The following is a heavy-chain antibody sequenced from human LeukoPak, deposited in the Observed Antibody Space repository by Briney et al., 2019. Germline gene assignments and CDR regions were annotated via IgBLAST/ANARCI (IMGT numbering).Heavy chain of an antibody. V-gene: IGHV3-53*01. CDR1: GFTVSNTY. D-gene: IGHD3-22*01. J-gene: IGHJ4*02. CDR2: IYSGGGT. CDR3: ARDNYDSSGFT. Sequence: QTGGSLRLSCAASGFTVSNTYMSWVRQAPGKGLEWVSIIYSGGGTRYADSVKGRFTISRDSSRNTLYLQMNSLRAEDTALYYCARDNYDSSGFTWGQGTQVTVSS.